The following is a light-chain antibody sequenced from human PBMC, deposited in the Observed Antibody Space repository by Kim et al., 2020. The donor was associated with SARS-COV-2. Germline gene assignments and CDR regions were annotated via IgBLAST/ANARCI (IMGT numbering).Light chain of an antibody. Sequence: EIVLTQSPGTLSLSPGERATLSCRASQSVYGNYLAWFQQKPGQAPRLLIYRASSRATDIPDRFSGSGSETDFTLTISRLEPEDFAVYYWQQYGSSPPYTFGQGTKLEI. CDR1: QSVYGNY. CDR3: QQYGSSPPYT. CDR2: RAS. J-gene: IGKJ2*01. V-gene: IGKV3-20*01.